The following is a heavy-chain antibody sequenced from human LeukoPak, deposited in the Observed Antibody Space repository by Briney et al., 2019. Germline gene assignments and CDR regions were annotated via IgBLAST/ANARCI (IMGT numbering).Heavy chain of an antibody. CDR2: IYSGGST. V-gene: IGHV3-66*01. CDR3: AREIIAVAGTSDY. D-gene: IGHD6-19*01. CDR1: GFSFSDAW. Sequence: PGGSLRLSCAVSGFSFSDAWMSWVRQAPGKGLEWVSVIYSGGSTYYADSVKGRFTISRDNSKNTLYLQMNSLRAEDTAVYYCAREIIAVAGTSDYWGQGTLVTVSS. J-gene: IGHJ4*02.